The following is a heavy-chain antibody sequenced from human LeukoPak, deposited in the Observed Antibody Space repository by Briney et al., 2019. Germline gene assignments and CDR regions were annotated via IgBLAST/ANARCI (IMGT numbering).Heavy chain of an antibody. J-gene: IGHJ2*01. V-gene: IGHV3-11*03. CDR1: GFTFSDHY. CDR3: AGSYGDYVDSNWYCDL. D-gene: IGHD4-17*01. Sequence: GGSLRLSCAASGFTFSDHYMSWIRQAPGKGLEWVSYITSSSSYTNYADSVKGRFTISRDNPKNSLYLQMNSLRAEDTAVYYCAGSYGDYVDSNWYCDLWGRGTLVTVSS. CDR2: ITSSSSYT.